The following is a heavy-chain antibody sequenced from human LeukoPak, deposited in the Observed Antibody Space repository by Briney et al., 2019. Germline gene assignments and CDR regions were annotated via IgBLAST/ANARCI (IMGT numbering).Heavy chain of an antibody. D-gene: IGHD3-16*02. CDR3: ARNGGRYYDYVWGSHRLDY. CDR2: IYYSGST. V-gene: IGHV4-30-4*01. J-gene: IGHJ4*02. Sequence: PSQTLSLTCTVSGGSISSGDYYWSWIRQPPGKGLEWIGYIYYSGSTYYNPSLKSRVTISVDTSKNQFSLKLSSVTAADTAVYYCARNGGRYYDYVWGSHRLDYWGQGTLVTVSS. CDR1: GGSISSGDYY.